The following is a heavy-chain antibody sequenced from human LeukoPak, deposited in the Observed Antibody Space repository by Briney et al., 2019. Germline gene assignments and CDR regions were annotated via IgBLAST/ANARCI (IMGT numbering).Heavy chain of an antibody. CDR1: GFTFSSYW. CDR3: ARVAVAGTDYYYYGMDV. D-gene: IGHD6-19*01. V-gene: IGHV3-7*01. CDR2: IKQDGSEK. Sequence: GGSLRLSCAASGFTFSSYWMSWVRQAPGKGLEWVANIKQDGSEKYYVDSVKGRFTISRDNAKNSLYLQMNGLRAEDTAVYYCARVAVAGTDYYYYGMDVWGQGTTVTVSS. J-gene: IGHJ6*02.